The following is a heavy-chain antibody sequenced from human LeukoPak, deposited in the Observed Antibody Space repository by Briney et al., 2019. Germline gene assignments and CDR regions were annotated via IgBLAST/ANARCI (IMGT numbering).Heavy chain of an antibody. CDR2: IASDGSYT. D-gene: IGHD2-21*02. CDR3: ARERQDTVIHSGAFDI. V-gene: IGHV3-30-3*01. J-gene: IGHJ3*02. CDR1: GFTLSNYF. Sequence: GRSLRLSCAPSGFTLSNYFMHWVRQAPGKGLEWVAHIASDGSYTLYVESAKGRFTISRDNSKNTLYLQMNSLGPEDTAVYFCARERQDTVIHSGAFDIWGQGTMVTVSS.